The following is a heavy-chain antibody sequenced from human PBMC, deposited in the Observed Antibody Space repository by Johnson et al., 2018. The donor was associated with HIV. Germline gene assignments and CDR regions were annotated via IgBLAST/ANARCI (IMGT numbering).Heavy chain of an antibody. J-gene: IGHJ3*02. CDR2: IYSGGST. CDR3: ARDPGNLYCAGDCYPEDAFDI. D-gene: IGHD2-21*02. V-gene: IGHV3-66*01. CDR1: GFTFSDYH. Sequence: VQLVESGGGLVKPGGSLRLSCAASGFTFSDYHMTWIRQAPGKGLEGVSVIYSGGSTYYADSVRGRFTISRDDSKNTVFLQMNSLRAEDTAVYYCARDPGNLYCAGDCYPEDAFDIWGQGTMVTVS.